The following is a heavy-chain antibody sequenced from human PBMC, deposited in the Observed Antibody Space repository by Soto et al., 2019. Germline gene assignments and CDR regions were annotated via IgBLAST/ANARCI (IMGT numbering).Heavy chain of an antibody. CDR2: INSDGSST. CDR1: GFTFSSYW. CDR3: AVIVVVPAAIRTSPLDY. J-gene: IGHJ4*02. Sequence: GGSLRLSCAASGFTFSSYWMHWVRQAPGKGLVWVSRINSDGSSTSYADSVKGRFTISRDNAKNTLYLQMNSLRAEDTAVYYCAVIVVVPAAIRTSPLDYWGQGTLVTVSS. D-gene: IGHD2-2*02. V-gene: IGHV3-74*01.